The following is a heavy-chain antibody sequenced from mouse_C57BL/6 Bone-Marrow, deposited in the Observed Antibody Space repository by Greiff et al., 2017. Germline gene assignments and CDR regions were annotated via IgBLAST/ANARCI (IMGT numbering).Heavy chain of an antibody. CDR2: IYPRSGNT. J-gene: IGHJ4*01. CDR3: ARDQITTVVATRAMDY. D-gene: IGHD1-1*01. Sequence: VKLMESGAELARPGASVKLSCKASGYTFTSYGISWVKQRTGQGLEWIGEIYPRSGNTYYNEKFKGKATLTADKSSSTAYMELRSLTSEDSAVYFCARDQITTVVATRAMDYWGQGTSVTVSS. CDR1: GYTFTSYG. V-gene: IGHV1-81*01.